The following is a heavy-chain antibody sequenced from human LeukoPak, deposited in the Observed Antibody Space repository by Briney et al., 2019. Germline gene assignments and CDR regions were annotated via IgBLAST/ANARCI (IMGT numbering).Heavy chain of an antibody. CDR3: ARDAPGIAAAASDY. D-gene: IGHD6-13*01. V-gene: IGHV4-38-2*02. J-gene: IGHJ4*02. CDR2: IYHSGST. CDR1: GYSISSGYY. Sequence: PSETLSLTCTVSGYSISSGYYWGWIRQPPGKGLEWIGSIYHSGSTYYNPSLKSRVTISVDTSKNQFSLKLSSVTAADTAVYYCARDAPGIAAAASDYWGQGTLVTVSS.